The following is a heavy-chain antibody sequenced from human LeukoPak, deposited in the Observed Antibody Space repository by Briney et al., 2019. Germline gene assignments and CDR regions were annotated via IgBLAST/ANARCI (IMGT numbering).Heavy chain of an antibody. D-gene: IGHD3-10*01. J-gene: IGHJ3*02. CDR1: GFTFDDYA. CDR2: ISWNSGSI. V-gene: IGHV3-9*01. CDR3: AKVAMVRGVIITLGAFDI. Sequence: GGSLRLSCAASGFTFDDYAMHWVRQALGKGLEWVSGISWNSGSIGYADSVKGRFTISRDNAKNSLYLQMNSLRAEDTALYYCAKVAMVRGVIITLGAFDIWGQGTMVTVSS.